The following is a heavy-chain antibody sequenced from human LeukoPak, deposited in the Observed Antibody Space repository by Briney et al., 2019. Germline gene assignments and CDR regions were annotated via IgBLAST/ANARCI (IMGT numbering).Heavy chain of an antibody. CDR3: ARTPGYSYGLRYFDY. J-gene: IGHJ4*02. CDR2: IYYGGST. Sequence: SETLSLTCTVSGGSISSYYWSWIRQPPGKGLEWIGYIYYGGSTNYNPSLKSRVTISVDTSKNQFSLKLSSVTAADTAVYYCARTPGYSYGLRYFDYWGQGTLVTVSS. D-gene: IGHD5-18*01. V-gene: IGHV4-59*01. CDR1: GGSISSYY.